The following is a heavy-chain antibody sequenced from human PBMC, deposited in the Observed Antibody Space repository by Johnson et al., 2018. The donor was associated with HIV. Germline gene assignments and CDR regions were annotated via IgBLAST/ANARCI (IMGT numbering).Heavy chain of an antibody. V-gene: IGHV3-7*02. CDR3: ARLGSTSSGAFDI. CDR2: IKQDGSEK. J-gene: IGHJ3*02. CDR1: GFTFSSYW. D-gene: IGHD6-13*01. Sequence: VQLVESGGGLIQPGGSLRLSCSASGFTFSSYWMSWVRQAPGKGLDWVANIKQDGSEKYYVDSVKGRFTISRDNAENSLYLQMNSLRGEDTAVYYCARLGSTSSGAFDIWGQGTMVTVSS.